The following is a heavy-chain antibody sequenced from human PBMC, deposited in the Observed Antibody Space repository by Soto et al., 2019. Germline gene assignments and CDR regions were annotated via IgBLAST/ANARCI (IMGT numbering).Heavy chain of an antibody. V-gene: IGHV3-23*01. Sequence: GGSLRLSCAASGFTFSSYAMSWVRQAPGKGLEWVSAISGSGGSTYYADSVKGRFTISRDNSKNTLYLQMNSLRAEDTAVYYCAKDGLDYYDSSGYYGIDYWGQGTLVTVSS. CDR3: AKDGLDYYDSSGYYGIDY. CDR2: ISGSGGST. D-gene: IGHD3-22*01. J-gene: IGHJ4*02. CDR1: GFTFSSYA.